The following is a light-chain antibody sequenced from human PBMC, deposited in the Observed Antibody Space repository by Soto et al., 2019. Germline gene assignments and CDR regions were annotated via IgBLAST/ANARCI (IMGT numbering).Light chain of an antibody. CDR3: SSYTSSSYVV. Sequence: QPVLTQPPSVSGSPGQSVTISCTGTSSDVGSYNRVSWYQQPPGTAPKLMIYEVSNRPSGVPDRFSGSKSGNTASLTISGLQAEDEADYYCSSYTSSSYVVFGGGTKVTVL. V-gene: IGLV2-18*02. CDR2: EVS. CDR1: SSDVGSYNR. J-gene: IGLJ2*01.